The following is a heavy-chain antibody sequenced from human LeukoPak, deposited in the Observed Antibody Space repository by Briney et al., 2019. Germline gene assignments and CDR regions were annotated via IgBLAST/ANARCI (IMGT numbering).Heavy chain of an antibody. CDR2: IWYDGSNK. V-gene: IGHV3-33*01. J-gene: IGHJ3*02. CDR3: ARESLRWERAFDI. D-gene: IGHD4-23*01. CDR1: GFTFSSYG. Sequence: PGGSLRLSCAASGFTFSSYGMHWVRQAPGKGLEWVAVIWYDGSNKYYADSVKGRFTISRDNSKNTLYLQMNSLRAEGTAVYYCARESLRWERAFDIWGQGTMVTVSS.